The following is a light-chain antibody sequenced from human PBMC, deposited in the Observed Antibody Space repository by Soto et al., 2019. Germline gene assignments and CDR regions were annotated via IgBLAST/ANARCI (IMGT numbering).Light chain of an antibody. CDR1: LDIDKY. Sequence: DIQMTQSPSSLSASVGDRVTITCQASLDIDKYLNWYQQKPGEAPKLVIYDASILEPGVASRFSGSGSGTDFTVTISSLQPEDVASYYCQHYHNLPMYTFGQGTRLEIK. J-gene: IGKJ2*01. V-gene: IGKV1-33*01. CDR3: QHYHNLPMYT. CDR2: DAS.